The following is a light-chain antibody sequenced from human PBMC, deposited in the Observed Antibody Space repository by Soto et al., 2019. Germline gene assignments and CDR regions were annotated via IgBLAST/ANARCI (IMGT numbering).Light chain of an antibody. CDR2: AAS. Sequence: IQMTQSPSSLSASLGDRVTITCRASQAIRNDLGWYQQKPWKATKLLIYAASSLQSGVPSRFSGSGSGTDFTLTISSLQPEDFANYYCQQSYSTHGWTFGQGTKVDIK. V-gene: IGKV1-39*01. CDR3: QQSYSTHGWT. J-gene: IGKJ1*01. CDR1: QAIRND.